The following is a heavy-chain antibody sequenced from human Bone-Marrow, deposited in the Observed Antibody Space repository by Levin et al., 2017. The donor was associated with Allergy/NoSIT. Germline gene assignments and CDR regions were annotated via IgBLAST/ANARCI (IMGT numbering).Heavy chain of an antibody. CDR3: ARDGGVTGTTRLDY. Sequence: GSLRLSCAASGFKFSDHYMSWIRQAPGKGPEWVSFISFSGNTIYYTDSVKGRFTISRDNAKNSLYLQMDSLRAEDTGVYYCARDGGVTGTTRLDYWGQGTPVIVSS. D-gene: IGHD1-1*01. CDR2: ISFSGNTI. CDR1: GFKFSDHY. V-gene: IGHV3-11*01. J-gene: IGHJ4*02.